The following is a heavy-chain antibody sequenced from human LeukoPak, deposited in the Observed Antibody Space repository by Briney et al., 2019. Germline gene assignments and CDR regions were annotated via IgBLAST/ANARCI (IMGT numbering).Heavy chain of an antibody. CDR1: GFTFSSYS. J-gene: IGHJ4*02. CDR3: AKEANDILTGPEGYFDY. V-gene: IGHV3-48*04. Sequence: GGSLRLSCAASGFTFSSYSMNWVRQAPGKGLEWVSYISSSSSTIYYADSVKGRFTISRDNAKNSLYLQMNSLRAEDTAVYYCAKEANDILTGPEGYFDYWGQGTLVTVSS. CDR2: ISSSSSTI. D-gene: IGHD3-9*01.